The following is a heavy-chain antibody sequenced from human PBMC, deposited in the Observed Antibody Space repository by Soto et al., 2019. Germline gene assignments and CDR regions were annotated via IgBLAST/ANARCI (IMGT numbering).Heavy chain of an antibody. CDR1: GFTFSGSA. D-gene: IGHD3-3*01. CDR2: IRSKAFNYAT. J-gene: IGHJ4*02. Sequence: DVQLVESGGGLVQLGGSLKLSCAVSGFTFSGSAMHWVRQASGKGLEWVGRIRSKAFNYATVYAESMTGRFTIARDASKNRASLQMSRLKTEDSDVYYCVTSVVRCLKEVNDYWGQGILVAVSS. V-gene: IGHV3-73*01. CDR3: VTSVVRCLKEVNDY.